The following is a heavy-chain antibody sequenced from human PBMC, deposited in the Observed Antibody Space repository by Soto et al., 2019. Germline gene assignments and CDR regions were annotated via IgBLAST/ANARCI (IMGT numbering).Heavy chain of an antibody. J-gene: IGHJ6*02. V-gene: IGHV3-9*01. CDR2: ISYYSGSI. CDR3: AKSMGGTANGMDV. Sequence: PGGSLRLSCAASGFTFSSYGMHWVRQAPGKGLEWVSGISYYSGSIGYADSVKGRFTISRDNAKNSLYLQMNSLRAEDTALYYCAKSMGGTANGMDVWGQGTTVTVSS. D-gene: IGHD2-15*01. CDR1: GFTFSSYG.